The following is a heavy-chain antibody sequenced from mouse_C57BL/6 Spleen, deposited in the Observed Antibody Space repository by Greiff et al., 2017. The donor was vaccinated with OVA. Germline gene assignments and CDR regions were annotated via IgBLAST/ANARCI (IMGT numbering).Heavy chain of an antibody. CDR3: AREGLGPNYFDY. J-gene: IGHJ2*01. V-gene: IGHV1-81*01. CDR2: IYPRSGNT. CDR1: GYTFTSYG. D-gene: IGHD4-1*01. Sequence: VQLQQSGAELARPGASVKLSCKASGYTFTSYGISWVKQRTGQGLEWIGEIYPRSGNTYYNEKFKGKATLTADKSSSTAYMELRSLTSEDSAVYFCAREGLGPNYFDYWGQGTTLTVSS.